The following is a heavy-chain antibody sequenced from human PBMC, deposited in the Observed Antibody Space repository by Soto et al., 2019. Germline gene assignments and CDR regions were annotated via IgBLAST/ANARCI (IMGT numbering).Heavy chain of an antibody. CDR3: ARDRSSSSWYIASGMDV. V-gene: IGHV3-48*02. D-gene: IGHD6-13*01. Sequence: GGSLRLFCAASGFTFSNYAMSWVRQAPGKGLEWVSYISSSSSTIYYADSVKGRFTISRDNAKNSLYLQMNSLRDEDTAVYYCARDRSSSSWYIASGMDVWGQGTTVTVSS. CDR2: ISSSSSTI. CDR1: GFTFSNYA. J-gene: IGHJ6*02.